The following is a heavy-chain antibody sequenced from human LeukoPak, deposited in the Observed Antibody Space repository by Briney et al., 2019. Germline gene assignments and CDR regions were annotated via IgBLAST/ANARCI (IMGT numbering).Heavy chain of an antibody. J-gene: IGHJ6*03. Sequence: PSETLSLTCAVYGGSFSGYYWSWIRQPPGKGLEWIGEINHSGSTNYNPSLKSRVTISVDTSKNQFSLKLSSVTAADTAVYYCARRRIAVAEDYSYYYYYMDVWGKGTTVTVSS. CDR1: GGSFSGYY. V-gene: IGHV4-34*01. D-gene: IGHD6-19*01. CDR2: INHSGST. CDR3: ARRRIAVAEDYSYYYYYMDV.